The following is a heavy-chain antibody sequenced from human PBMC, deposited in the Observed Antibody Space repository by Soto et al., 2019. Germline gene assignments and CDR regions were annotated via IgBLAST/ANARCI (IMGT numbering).Heavy chain of an antibody. D-gene: IGHD3-22*01. CDR3: ASLFYDSSGYYLGAFDI. CDR2: IYSGGST. Sequence: EVQLVETGGGLIQPGGSLRLSCAASGFTVSSNYMSWVRQAPGKGLEWVSVIYSGGSTYYADSVKGRFTISRDNSKNTLYLQMNSLRAEDTAVYYCASLFYDSSGYYLGAFDIWGQGTMVTVSS. V-gene: IGHV3-53*02. CDR1: GFTVSSNY. J-gene: IGHJ3*02.